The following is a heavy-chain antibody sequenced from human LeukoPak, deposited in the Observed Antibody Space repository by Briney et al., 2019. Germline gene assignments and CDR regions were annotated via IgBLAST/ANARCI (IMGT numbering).Heavy chain of an antibody. Sequence: PSETLSLTCTVSGASTDRRVSTNSYYWSWIRQFPGKGLEWIGNIYNIGSVTYKPSLRSRVTMSVGMSKKQLSLRLTSVTAADTAVYFCATNSSGSALDYWGQGILVTVSS. J-gene: IGHJ4*02. CDR2: IYNIGSV. D-gene: IGHD3-22*01. CDR1: GASTDRRVSTNSYY. CDR3: ATNSSGSALDY. V-gene: IGHV4-61*05.